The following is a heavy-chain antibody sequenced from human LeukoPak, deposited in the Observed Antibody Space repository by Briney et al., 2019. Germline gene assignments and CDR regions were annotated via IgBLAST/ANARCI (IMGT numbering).Heavy chain of an antibody. CDR1: GGTFSSYA. J-gene: IGHJ6*04. Sequence: SVKVSCKASGGTFSSYAISWVRQAPGQGLEWMGGIIPIFGTANYAQKFQGRVTIAADKSTSTAYMELSSLRSEDTAVYYCASVYCSGGSCDYYYGMDVWGKGTTVTVSS. CDR2: IIPIFGTA. D-gene: IGHD2-15*01. V-gene: IGHV1-69*06. CDR3: ASVYCSGGSCDYYYGMDV.